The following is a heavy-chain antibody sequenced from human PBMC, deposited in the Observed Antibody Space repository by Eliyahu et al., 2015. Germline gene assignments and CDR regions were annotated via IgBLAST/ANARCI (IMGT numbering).Heavy chain of an antibody. V-gene: IGHV3-15*01. CDR1: SLXFPNAW. CDR3: TTVSSHYRDSNFDY. CDR2: IKSERNXGXT. Sequence: EVQLVESGGGLVKPGGSLRLSCATSSLXFPNAWXSWXRQAPGKGPEGVGXIKSERNXGXTDYAAPVKGRFTXSRDDSKNTLYLHMNXLKTEDTAVYYCTTVSSHYRDSNFDYWGQGTLVTVSS. J-gene: IGHJ4*02. D-gene: IGHD4-17*01.